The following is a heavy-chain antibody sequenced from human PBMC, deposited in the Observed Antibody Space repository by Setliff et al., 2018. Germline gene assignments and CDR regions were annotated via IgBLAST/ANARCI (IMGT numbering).Heavy chain of an antibody. D-gene: IGHD3-22*01. V-gene: IGHV1-46*02. CDR1: GDPFNAYG. J-gene: IGHJ3*02. Sequence: GASVKVSCKASGDPFNAYGVSWVRQAPGQGLEWMGIINPSGGSTSYAQKFQGRVTMTRDTSTSTVYMELSSLRSEDTAVYYCARDPNYYDSSGQLLGDAFDIWGQGTMVTVSS. CDR3: ARDPNYYDSSGQLLGDAFDI. CDR2: INPSGGST.